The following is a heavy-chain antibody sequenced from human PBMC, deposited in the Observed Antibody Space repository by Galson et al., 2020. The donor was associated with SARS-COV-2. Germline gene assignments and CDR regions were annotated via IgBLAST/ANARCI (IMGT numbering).Heavy chain of an antibody. Sequence: GGSLRLSCSASGVTFDDYGMSWVRQVPGKGLEWVCGINKNGGSTSYADSVRGRFTISRDNAKNSLYLQMNSLRADDTALYFCARGYLAGPFDIWAQGTMVTVSS. J-gene: IGHJ3*02. V-gene: IGHV3-20*04. D-gene: IGHD2-2*01. CDR1: GVTFDDYG. CDR3: ARGYLAGPFDI. CDR2: INKNGGST.